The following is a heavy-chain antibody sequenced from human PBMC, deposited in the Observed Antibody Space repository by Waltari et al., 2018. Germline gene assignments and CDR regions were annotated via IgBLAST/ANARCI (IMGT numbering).Heavy chain of an antibody. CDR1: VFSFSHYW. Sequence: EVQLVESGGGLVQPGVSLRLSCAASVFSFSHYWMSWVRQAPGKGLEWVADIKGDGSRKYYLDSVRGRFSISRDNTKNSVDLQMNSLRAEDTAVYYCARDDSSSGSYDAFDIWGQGTMVAVSS. CDR3: ARDDSSSGSYDAFDI. CDR2: IKGDGSRK. D-gene: IGHD3-22*01. V-gene: IGHV3-7*01. J-gene: IGHJ3*02.